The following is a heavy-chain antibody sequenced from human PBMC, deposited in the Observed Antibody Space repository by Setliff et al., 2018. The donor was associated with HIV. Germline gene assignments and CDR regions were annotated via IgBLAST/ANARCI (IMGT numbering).Heavy chain of an antibody. V-gene: IGHV4-4*08. D-gene: IGHD5-12*01. CDR1: GGSISDFY. CDR3: VRGGTGWLRGLFDY. J-gene: IGHJ4*02. Sequence: SQTLSLTCDVSGGSISDFYWSWIRQSPRWGLEWIGYVHTSGSSNYNLSLKRRATISVDTSTNQFSLKLTSLTAADTAVYYCVRGGTGWLRGLFDYWGRGILVTVTS. CDR2: VHTSGSS.